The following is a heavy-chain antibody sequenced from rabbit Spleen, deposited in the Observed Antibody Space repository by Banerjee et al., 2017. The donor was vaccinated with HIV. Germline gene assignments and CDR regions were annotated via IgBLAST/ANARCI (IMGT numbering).Heavy chain of an antibody. J-gene: IGHJ6*01. V-gene: IGHV1S40*01. CDR2: VYGGSLGST. Sequence: QSLEESGGDLVKPGASLTLTCTASGFSFSSSDYMCWVRQAPGKGLEWVACVYGGSLGSTVYASWARGRFTISKTSSTTVTLQMTSLTVADTATYFCARDTGSSFSSYGMDLWGPGTLVTVS. CDR1: GFSFSSSDY. D-gene: IGHD8-1*01. CDR3: ARDTGSSFSSYGMDL.